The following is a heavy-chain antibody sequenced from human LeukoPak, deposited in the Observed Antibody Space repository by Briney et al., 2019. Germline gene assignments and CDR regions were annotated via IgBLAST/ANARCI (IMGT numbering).Heavy chain of an antibody. D-gene: IGHD1-26*01. CDR3: ARQGRGQSGSYDY. V-gene: IGHV4-4*09. CDR2: IYTSGST. J-gene: IGHJ4*02. CDR1: GGSISSYY. Sequence: SETLSLTCTVSGGSISSYYWSWIRQPPGKGLEWIGYIYTSGSTNYNPSLKSRVTISVDTSKNQFSLKLSSVTAADTAVYYCARQGRGQSGSYDYWGQGTLVTVSS.